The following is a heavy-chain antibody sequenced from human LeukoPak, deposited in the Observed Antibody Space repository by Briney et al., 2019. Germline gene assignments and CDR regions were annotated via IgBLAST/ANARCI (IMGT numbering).Heavy chain of an antibody. V-gene: IGHV1-69*13. CDR2: IIPIFGTA. CDR3: AADYYDSSGYYLEDYYYGMDV. Sequence: GASVKVSCKASGGTFSSYAISWVRQAPGQGLEWMGGIIPIFGTANYAQKFQGRVTITADESTSTAYMELSSLRSEDTAVYYCAADYYDSSGYYLEDYYYGMDVWGQGTTVTVSS. D-gene: IGHD3-22*01. CDR1: GGTFSSYA. J-gene: IGHJ6*02.